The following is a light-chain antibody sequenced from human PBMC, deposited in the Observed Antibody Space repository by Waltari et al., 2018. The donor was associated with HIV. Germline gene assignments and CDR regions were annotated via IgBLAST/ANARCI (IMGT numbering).Light chain of an antibody. Sequence: DVVRSQSPLSLPVTLGQPASISCRASQSLVYSDGNTYLNWVEQRPGQSPRSLIYKVSTRDAGVADRFSGSGSGTDVTLKISRVEAEDVGVYYCMQGTHWPPYTFGQGTKLEI. CDR3: MQGTHWPPYT. V-gene: IGKV2-30*01. CDR2: KVS. J-gene: IGKJ2*01. CDR1: QSLVYSDGNTY.